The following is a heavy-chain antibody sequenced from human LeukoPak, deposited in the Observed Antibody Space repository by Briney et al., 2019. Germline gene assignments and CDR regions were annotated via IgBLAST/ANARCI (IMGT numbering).Heavy chain of an antibody. Sequence: GGSLRLSCVASGFTFSDYEMHWIRQAPGKGLEWVGNINQDASEINYVDSVRGRFTISRDNAKNSLHLQMNSLRAEDTAVYYCATDRDNSDWQKRFDSWGQGTLVTVSS. CDR1: GFTFSDYE. CDR2: INQDASEI. D-gene: IGHD2-21*02. J-gene: IGHJ4*02. V-gene: IGHV3-7*01. CDR3: ATDRDNSDWQKRFDS.